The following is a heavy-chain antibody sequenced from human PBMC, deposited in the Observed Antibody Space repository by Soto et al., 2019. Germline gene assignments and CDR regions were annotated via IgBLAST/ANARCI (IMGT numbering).Heavy chain of an antibody. CDR2: IWYDGSNK. CDR3: ARVSLQSWELDLYGMDV. CDR1: GFTFSSYG. J-gene: IGHJ6*02. V-gene: IGHV3-33*01. Sequence: QVQLVESGGGVVQPGRSLRISCAASGFTFSSYGMHWVRQAPGKGLEWVAVIWYDGSNKYYADSVKGRFTISRDNSKNTLYLQMNSLRAEDTAVYYCARVSLQSWELDLYGMDVWGQGTTVTVSS. D-gene: IGHD1-26*01.